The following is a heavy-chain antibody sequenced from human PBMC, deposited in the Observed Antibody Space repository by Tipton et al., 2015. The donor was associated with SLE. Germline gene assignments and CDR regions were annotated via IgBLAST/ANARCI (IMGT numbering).Heavy chain of an antibody. CDR2: ISSSSSYI. J-gene: IGHJ6*02. V-gene: IGHV3-21*03. CDR1: GFTFSSYS. CDR3: AKSSTGGSGVYYYYGMDV. D-gene: IGHD3-10*01. Sequence: SLRLSCAASGFTFSSYSMNWVRQAPGKGLEWVSSISSSSSYIYYADSVKGRFTISRDNAKNSLYLQMNSLRAEDTAVYYCAKSSTGGSGVYYYYGMDVWGQGTTVTVSS.